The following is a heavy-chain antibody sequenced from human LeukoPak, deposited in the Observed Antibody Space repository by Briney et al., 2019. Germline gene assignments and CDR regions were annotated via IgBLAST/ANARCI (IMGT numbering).Heavy chain of an antibody. CDR2: IYPGDSDT. CDR3: ARHVMASGGGSYDSSGPGDY. Sequence: PGASLQISCKGSGYIFTSYWIGWVRQLPGKGLEWMGIIYPGDSDTRYSPSFQGQVTISADKSISTAYLQWSSLKASDTAMYYCARHVMASGGGSYDSSGPGDYWGQGTLVTVSS. V-gene: IGHV5-51*01. D-gene: IGHD3-22*01. CDR1: GYIFTSYW. J-gene: IGHJ4*02.